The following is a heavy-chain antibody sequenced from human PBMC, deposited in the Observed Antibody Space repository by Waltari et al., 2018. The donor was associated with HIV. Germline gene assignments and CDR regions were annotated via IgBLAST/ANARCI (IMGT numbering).Heavy chain of an antibody. J-gene: IGHJ4*02. CDR3: VTSRPGAVFGDF. V-gene: IGHV1-8*01. D-gene: IGHD3-3*01. Sequence: QAQLVQSGAEVRKPGASVKVSCKASGYNFASFDINWVRRATGQGLEWMGWMSMNSGNAGYGQRFKGRLTLTRDTSIDTAYMELNSLTPQDTADYYCVTSRPGAVFGDFWGQGTPVTVSS. CDR2: MSMNSGNA. CDR1: GYNFASFD.